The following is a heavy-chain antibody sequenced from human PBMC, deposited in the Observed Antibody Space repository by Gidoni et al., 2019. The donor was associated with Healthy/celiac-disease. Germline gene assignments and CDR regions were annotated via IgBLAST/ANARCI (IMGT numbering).Heavy chain of an antibody. V-gene: IGHV4-38-2*01. CDR1: GYSISSGYY. D-gene: IGHD1-1*01. Sequence: QVQLQESCPGLVQPSETLSLTCDVSGYSISSGYYWGWFRQPPGKGLEWIGSIYHSGSTYYNPSLKSRVTISVDTSNNQFSLKLSSVTAADTAVYYCARFKTGTAYAFDIWGQGTMVTVSS. J-gene: IGHJ3*02. CDR2: IYHSGST. CDR3: ARFKTGTAYAFDI.